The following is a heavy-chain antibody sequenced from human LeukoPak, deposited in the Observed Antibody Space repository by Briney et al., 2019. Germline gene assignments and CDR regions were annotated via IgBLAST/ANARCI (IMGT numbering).Heavy chain of an antibody. V-gene: IGHV1-2*02. CDR1: GYTFTDYY. CDR3: ARMGDSSGWYYSPFVYMDV. J-gene: IGHJ6*02. Sequence: ASVKVSCKASGYTFTDYYMHWVRQAPGQGLEWMGWINPNSGGTNYAQKFQGRVTMTRDTSISTAYMELSRLRSDDTAVYYCARMGDSSGWYYSPFVYMDVWGQGTTVTVSS. CDR2: INPNSGGT. D-gene: IGHD6-19*01.